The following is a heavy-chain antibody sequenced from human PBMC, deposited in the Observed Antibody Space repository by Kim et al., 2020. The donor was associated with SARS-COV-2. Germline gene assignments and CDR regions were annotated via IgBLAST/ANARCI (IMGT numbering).Heavy chain of an antibody. CDR3: ARDQYDVSGTTGGVDGFDI. V-gene: IGHV3-33*01. J-gene: IGHJ3*02. Sequence: GGSLRLSCAASGFSFSRYGMHWVRQAPGKGLEWVAVIWYDGSNKYYGDSVKGRFTISRDNSKKALYLQMNSLRAEDTAVYYCARDQYDVSGTTGGVDGFDIWGQGTMVTVS. CDR1: GFSFSRYG. D-gene: IGHD3-10*01. CDR2: IWYDGSNK.